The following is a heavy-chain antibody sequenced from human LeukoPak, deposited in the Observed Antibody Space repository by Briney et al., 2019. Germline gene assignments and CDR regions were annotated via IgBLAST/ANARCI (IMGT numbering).Heavy chain of an antibody. CDR3: ARVLRYFDWPDY. CDR2: ISYDGSNK. D-gene: IGHD3-9*01. J-gene: IGHJ4*02. V-gene: IGHV3-30*03. Sequence: AGGSLRLSCADSGFTFSSYGMHWVRQAPGKGLEWVAVISYDGSNKYYADSVKGRFTISRDNSKNTLDLQMNSLRAEDTAVYYCARVLRYFDWPDYWGQGTLVTVSS. CDR1: GFTFSSYG.